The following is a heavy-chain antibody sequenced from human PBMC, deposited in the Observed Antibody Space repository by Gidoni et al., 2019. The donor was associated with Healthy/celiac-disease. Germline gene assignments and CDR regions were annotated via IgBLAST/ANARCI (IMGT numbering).Heavy chain of an antibody. CDR1: GFTCSSYA. Sequence: EVQLLESGGGLVQPGGSLRLSCEASGFTCSSYAMIWVLQAPGKGLEWVSAISGSGVSTYFADSLKGRFTISRDNSKNTLYLQMHSLRAEDTAVYYCAKDGEYYDSSGLFDYWGQGTLVTVSS. V-gene: IGHV3-23*01. J-gene: IGHJ4*02. CDR3: AKDGEYYDSSGLFDY. CDR2: ISGSGVST. D-gene: IGHD3-22*01.